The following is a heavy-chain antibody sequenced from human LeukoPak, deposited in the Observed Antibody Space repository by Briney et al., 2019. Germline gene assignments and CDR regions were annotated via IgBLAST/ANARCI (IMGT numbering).Heavy chain of an antibody. J-gene: IGHJ6*03. CDR2: MNPNSGNT. Sequence: ASVTVSCKASGYTFTSYDINWVRQATGQGLEWMGWMNPNSGNTGYAQKFQGRVTITRNTSISTAYMELSSLRSEDTAVYCCARGIYSNYGDYYYYMDVWGKGTTVTVSS. CDR1: GYTFTSYD. V-gene: IGHV1-8*03. CDR3: ARGIYSNYGDYYYYMDV. D-gene: IGHD4-11*01.